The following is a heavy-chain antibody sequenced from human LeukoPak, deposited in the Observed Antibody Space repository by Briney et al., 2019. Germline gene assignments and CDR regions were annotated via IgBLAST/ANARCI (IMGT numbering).Heavy chain of an antibody. D-gene: IGHD3-10*01. CDR1: GGSINSYY. J-gene: IGHJ6*03. Sequence: SETLSLTCTVSGGSINSYYWSWIRQPPGKGLQWIGCIHYSGSTNYNPSLKSRVTISVDTSKNQFSLKLSSVTAADTAVYYCARTTMVRGTYYMDVWGRGTTVTISS. V-gene: IGHV4-59*01. CDR3: ARTTMVRGTYYMDV. CDR2: IHYSGST.